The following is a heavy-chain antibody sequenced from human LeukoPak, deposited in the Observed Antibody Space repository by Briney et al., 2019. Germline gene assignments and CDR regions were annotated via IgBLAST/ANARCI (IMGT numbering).Heavy chain of an antibody. CDR3: VKDLSYESSGSFFDF. D-gene: IGHD3-22*01. CDR2: ISWDGTT. V-gene: IGHV3-43*01. CDR1: GFIFEDYT. Sequence: GGSLRLSCAASGFIFEDYTMHWVRQAPGKTLEWVSLISWDGTTYYADSVKGRFTISRDNSKDSLSLQMDTLRSEDTAFYYCVKDLSYESSGSFFDFWGQGTLVTV. J-gene: IGHJ4*02.